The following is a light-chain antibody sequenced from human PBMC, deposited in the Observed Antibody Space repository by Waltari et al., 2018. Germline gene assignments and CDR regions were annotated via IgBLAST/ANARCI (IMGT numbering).Light chain of an antibody. CDR3: QQYYNAPIT. V-gene: IGKV4-1*01. Sequence: DMVMTQFTASLAMCLGERATTNCSSSQSVLHSSNNKNYLAWYQQKPGQPPNLLIYWASTRESGVPDRFSGSGSGTDFTLTISSLQAEDVAVYYCQQYYNAPITFGGGTKVEIK. CDR2: WAS. J-gene: IGKJ4*01. CDR1: QSVLHSSNNKNY.